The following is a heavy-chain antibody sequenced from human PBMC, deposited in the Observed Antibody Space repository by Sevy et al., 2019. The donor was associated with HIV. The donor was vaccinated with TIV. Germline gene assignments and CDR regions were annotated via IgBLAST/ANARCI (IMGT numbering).Heavy chain of an antibody. CDR1: GFTFSKYS. Sequence: GGSLRLSCAASGFTFSKYSMSWVRQPPGKGLEWVSTLSFGGGEINYADSVKGRFTTSRDNSKSSVYLQMNNLRPEDTAVYYCAREGCTKPHDYCGQGTLVTVSS. D-gene: IGHD2-8*01. CDR3: AREGCTKPHDY. J-gene: IGHJ4*02. CDR2: LSFGGGEI. V-gene: IGHV3-23*01.